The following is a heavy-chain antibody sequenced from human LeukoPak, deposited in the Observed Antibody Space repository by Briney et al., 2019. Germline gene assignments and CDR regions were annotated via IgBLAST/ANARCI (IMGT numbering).Heavy chain of an antibody. D-gene: IGHD2-15*01. CDR2: LYSDGST. CDR1: GFTVSRNY. CDR3: ARDLSGGTLRRPFDP. Sequence: PGGSLRLSCAASGFTVSRNYMSWVRQAPGKGLEWVSVLYSDGSTYHADSVKGRFTISRDNSKNTLFLQMNSLRAEDTAVYYCARDLSGGTLRRPFDPWGQGTLVTVSS. V-gene: IGHV3-53*01. J-gene: IGHJ5*02.